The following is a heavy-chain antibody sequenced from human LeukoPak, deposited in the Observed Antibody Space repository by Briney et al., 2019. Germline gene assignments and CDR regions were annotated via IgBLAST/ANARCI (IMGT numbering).Heavy chain of an antibody. CDR2: IYYSGST. CDR3: ARLSGRAGYCSGGSCYSWFDP. J-gene: IGHJ5*02. D-gene: IGHD2-15*01. CDR1: GGSISSYI. V-gene: IGHV4-59*08. Sequence: SETLSLTCTVSGGSISSYIWTWIRQPPGKGLEWIGYIYYSGSTNYNPSLKSRVTISVDTSKNQFSLNLSSVTAADTAVYYCARLSGRAGYCSGGSCYSWFDPWGQGTLVTVSS.